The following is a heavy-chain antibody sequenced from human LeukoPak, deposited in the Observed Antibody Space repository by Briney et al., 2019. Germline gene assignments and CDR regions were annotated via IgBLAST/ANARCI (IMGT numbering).Heavy chain of an antibody. CDR3: ARGLIQLWLRAGEKHFDY. J-gene: IGHJ4*02. V-gene: IGHV3-30-3*01. CDR1: GFTFSSYA. Sequence: GGSLRLSCAASGFTFSSYAMHWVRQAPGKGLEWVAVISYDGSNKYYADSVKGRFTISRDNSKNTLYLQMNSLRAEDMAVYYCARGLIQLWLRAGEKHFDYWGQGTLVTVSS. D-gene: IGHD5-18*01. CDR2: ISYDGSNK.